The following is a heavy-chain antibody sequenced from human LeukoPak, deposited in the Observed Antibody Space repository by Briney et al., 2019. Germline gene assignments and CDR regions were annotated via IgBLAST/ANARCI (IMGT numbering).Heavy chain of an antibody. J-gene: IGHJ4*02. CDR3: ARVLGSSGWYYFDY. CDR2: IYYSGST. CDR1: GGSISSYY. D-gene: IGHD6-19*01. Sequence: SETLSLTCTVSGGSISSYYWSWIRQPPGKGLEWIGYIYYSGSTNYNPSLKSRVTISVDTSKNQLSLKLSSVTAADTAVYYCARVLGSSGWYYFDYWGQGTLVTVSS. V-gene: IGHV4-59*01.